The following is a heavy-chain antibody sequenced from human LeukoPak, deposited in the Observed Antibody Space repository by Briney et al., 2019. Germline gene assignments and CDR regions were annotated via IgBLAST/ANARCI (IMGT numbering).Heavy chain of an antibody. Sequence: PGGFLRLSCAASGFTFSSYSMNWVCQAPGKGLDRVSSISSSSSYIYYADSVKGRFTISRDNAKNSLYLQMNSLRAEDTAVYYCARDKSNYVGMDVWGQGTTVTVSS. J-gene: IGHJ6*02. CDR3: ARDKSNYVGMDV. CDR1: GFTFSSYS. V-gene: IGHV3-21*01. CDR2: ISSSSSYI. D-gene: IGHD1-26*01.